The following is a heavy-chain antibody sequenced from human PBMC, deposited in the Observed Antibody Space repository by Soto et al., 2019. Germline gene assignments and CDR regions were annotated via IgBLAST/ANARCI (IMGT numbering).Heavy chain of an antibody. Sequence: PGGSLRLSCAASGFTVSSNYMSWVRQAPGKGLEWVAVIWYDGSNKYYADSVKGRFTISRDNSKNTLYLQMNSLRAEDTAVYYCARDMLFGAKWRSFDYWGQGTLVTVSS. CDR3: ARDMLFGAKWRSFDY. V-gene: IGHV3-33*08. J-gene: IGHJ4*02. D-gene: IGHD3-16*01. CDR1: GFTVSSNY. CDR2: IWYDGSNK.